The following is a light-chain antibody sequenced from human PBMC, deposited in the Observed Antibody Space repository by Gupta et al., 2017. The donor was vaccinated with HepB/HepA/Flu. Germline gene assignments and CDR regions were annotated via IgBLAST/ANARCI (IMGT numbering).Light chain of an antibody. Sequence: EIVMTQSPATLSVSPGERATLSCRASQSVRSNLAWYQQKAGQAPRLLIYGASTRATGIPARFRGSGSGTEFTLTISSLQSEDFAVYYCQQYNNNWPPYTLGQGTKVEIK. J-gene: IGKJ2*01. CDR3: QQYNNNWPPYT. V-gene: IGKV3-15*01. CDR2: GAS. CDR1: QSVRSN.